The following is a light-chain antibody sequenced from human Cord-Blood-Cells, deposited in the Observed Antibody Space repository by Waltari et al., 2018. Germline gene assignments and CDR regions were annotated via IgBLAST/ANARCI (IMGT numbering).Light chain of an antibody. J-gene: IGLJ1*01. CDR3: SSYTSSSTDV. Sequence: QSALTQPASVSGSPGQSITLSCTGTSSDVGGYNYVSWYQQHPGKAPKLMIYEVSNRPSGVSKRCAGSKSGNTASLTISGLQAEDEADYYCSSYTSSSTDVFGTGTKVTVL. CDR1: SSDVGGYNY. CDR2: EVS. V-gene: IGLV2-14*01.